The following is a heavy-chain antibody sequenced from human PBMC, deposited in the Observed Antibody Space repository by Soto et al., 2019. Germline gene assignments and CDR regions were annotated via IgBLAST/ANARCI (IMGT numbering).Heavy chain of an antibody. D-gene: IGHD6-13*01. Sequence: ASVKFYCKASGYTFTSYYMHWVRQAPGQGLEWMGIINPSGGSASYAQKFQGRVTMTRDTSTSTVYMELSSLRSEDTAVYYCARSRGSSSWYYYGMDVWGQGTTVTVSS. J-gene: IGHJ6*02. CDR2: INPSGGSA. V-gene: IGHV1-46*01. CDR3: ARSRGSSSWYYYGMDV. CDR1: GYTFTSYY.